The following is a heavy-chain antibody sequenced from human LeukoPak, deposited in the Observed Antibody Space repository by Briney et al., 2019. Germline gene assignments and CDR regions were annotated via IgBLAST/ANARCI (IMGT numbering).Heavy chain of an antibody. CDR2: INHSGST. V-gene: IGHV4-39*07. Sequence: SETLSLTCTVSGGSISSSSYYWSWIRQPPGKGLEWIGEINHSGSTNYNPSLKSRVTISVDTSKNQFSLKLSSVTAADTAVYYCARGVQLWHYGMDVWGQGTTVTVSS. D-gene: IGHD5-18*01. CDR1: GGSISSSSYY. J-gene: IGHJ6*02. CDR3: ARGVQLWHYGMDV.